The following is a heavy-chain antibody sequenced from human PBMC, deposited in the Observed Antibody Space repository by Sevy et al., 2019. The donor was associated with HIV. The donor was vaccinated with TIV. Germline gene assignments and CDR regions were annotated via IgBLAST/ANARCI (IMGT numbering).Heavy chain of an antibody. CDR3: ARGYYDDYYFDS. D-gene: IGHD4-17*01. Sequence: SETLSLTCTVSGGSISSYYWSWIRQPPGKGLEWFGYFYYSGSTNYNPSLKSRVTISVDTSKNQFSLKLSSVTAADTAVYYCARGYYDDYYFDSWGQGTLVTVSS. J-gene: IGHJ4*02. CDR1: GGSISSYY. V-gene: IGHV4-59*12. CDR2: FYYSGST.